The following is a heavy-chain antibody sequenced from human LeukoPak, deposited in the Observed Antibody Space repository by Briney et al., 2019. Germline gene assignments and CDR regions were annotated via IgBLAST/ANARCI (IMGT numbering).Heavy chain of an antibody. D-gene: IGHD2-15*01. CDR2: IYSGGST. CDR1: GFTVSSNY. Sequence: GGSLRLSCAASGFTVSSNYMSWVRQAPGKGLEWVSVIYSGGSTYYADSVKGRFTISRDNSKNTLYLQMNSLRAEDTAVYHCARGCSVGSCYDYWGQGTLVTASS. V-gene: IGHV3-53*01. J-gene: IGHJ4*02. CDR3: ARGCSVGSCYDY.